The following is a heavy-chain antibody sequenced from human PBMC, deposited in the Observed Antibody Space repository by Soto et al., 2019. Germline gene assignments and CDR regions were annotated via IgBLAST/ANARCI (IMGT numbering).Heavy chain of an antibody. D-gene: IGHD2-2*01. J-gene: IGHJ5*02. Sequence: SVKVSCKASGYTFTDYAIHWVRQAPGQRLEWMGWINAGNGNTKYSQKFQGRVTITRDTSASTAYMELSSLRSEDTAVYYCAKSATVSAARASWGQAPLVTVSP. V-gene: IGHV1-3*01. CDR2: INAGNGNT. CDR3: AKSATVSAARAS. CDR1: GYTFTDYA.